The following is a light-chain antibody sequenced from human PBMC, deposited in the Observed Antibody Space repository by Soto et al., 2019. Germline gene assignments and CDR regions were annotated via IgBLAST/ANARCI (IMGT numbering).Light chain of an antibody. Sequence: EIVLTQSPGTLSLSPGERATLSCRASQSVSINYLAWYQQKPGPAPSLLISGASTRATGIPERFSGSGSGTDFTLTISRLEPEDFAVYYCQQYGSSPYTFGQGTNVEIK. CDR2: GAS. J-gene: IGKJ2*01. CDR3: QQYGSSPYT. CDR1: QSVSINY. V-gene: IGKV3-20*01.